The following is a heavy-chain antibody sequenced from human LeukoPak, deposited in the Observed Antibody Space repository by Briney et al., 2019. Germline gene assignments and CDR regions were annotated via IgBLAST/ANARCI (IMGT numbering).Heavy chain of an antibody. J-gene: IGHJ4*02. CDR1: GGSISSYY. CDR2: IYYSGST. CDR3: ARHSIAVAGQNFDY. Sequence: SETLSLTCTVSGGSISSYYWSWIRQPPGKGLEWIGYIYYSGSTNYNPSLKSRVTISVDTSKNQFSLKPSSVTAADTAVYYCARHSIAVAGQNFDYWGQGTLVTVSS. V-gene: IGHV4-59*08. D-gene: IGHD6-19*01.